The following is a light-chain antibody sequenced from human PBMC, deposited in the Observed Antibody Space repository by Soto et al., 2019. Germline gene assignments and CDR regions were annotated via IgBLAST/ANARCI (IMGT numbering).Light chain of an antibody. Sequence: QSVLTQPPSASASTGQSVTISCTGTSSDVGGYDYVSWYQHHPGKAPKLMIYEVTKRPSGVPDRFSGSKSGNTASLTVSGLLPEDEADYYCASYAGGNQVFGTGTKVTGL. V-gene: IGLV2-8*01. CDR3: ASYAGGNQV. CDR1: SSDVGGYDY. J-gene: IGLJ1*01. CDR2: EVT.